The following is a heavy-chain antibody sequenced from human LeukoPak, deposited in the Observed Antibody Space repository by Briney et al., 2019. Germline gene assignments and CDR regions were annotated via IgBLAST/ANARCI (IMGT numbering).Heavy chain of an antibody. J-gene: IGHJ4*02. CDR3: AREYYYGSGSYSGPDY. CDR1: GYTFTSYY. V-gene: IGHV1-46*01. CDR2: INPSGGST. D-gene: IGHD3-10*01. Sequence: ASVKVSCKASGYTFTSYYMHWVRQAPGQGLEWMGMINPSGGSTSYAQKFQGRVTMTRDTSTSTVYMELSSLRSEDTAVYYCAREYYYGSGSYSGPDYWGQGTLVTVSS.